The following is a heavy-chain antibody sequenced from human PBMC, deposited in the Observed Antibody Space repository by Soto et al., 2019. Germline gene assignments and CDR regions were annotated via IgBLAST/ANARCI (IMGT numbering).Heavy chain of an antibody. J-gene: IGHJ4*02. CDR2: IGPYNGDT. CDR1: GYTFTNYF. CDR3: ARDSFRNSRAFXY. Sequence: ASVKVSCKASGYTFTNYFITWVRQAPGQGLEWMGGIGPYNGDTHYTQRLQGRVTMTTDTSTSTAYMELRGLRSDDTAVYFCARDSFRNSRAFXYWGQGTLVTVSS. V-gene: IGHV1-18*01. D-gene: IGHD4-4*01.